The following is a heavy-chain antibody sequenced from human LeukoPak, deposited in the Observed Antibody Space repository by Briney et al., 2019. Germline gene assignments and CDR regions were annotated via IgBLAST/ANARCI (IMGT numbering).Heavy chain of an antibody. J-gene: IGHJ4*02. V-gene: IGHV3-64*01. D-gene: IGHD4-11*01. CDR3: ARITYTSPDY. CDR2: ISSNGAGT. CDR1: GFTISTYA. Sequence: GGSLRLSCAASGFTISTYAMHWVRQAPGKGLEFVSGISSNGAGTYYANSVKGRFTISRDISKNTLYLQMGSLRAEDMAVYYCARITYTSPDYWGQGTLVTVSS.